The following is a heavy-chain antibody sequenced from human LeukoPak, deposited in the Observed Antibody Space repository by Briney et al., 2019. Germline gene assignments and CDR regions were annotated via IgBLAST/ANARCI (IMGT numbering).Heavy chain of an antibody. D-gene: IGHD3-22*01. CDR1: GVSISSGDYY. J-gene: IGHJ4*02. CDR2: IYYSGST. V-gene: IGHV4-30-4*01. CDR3: ARGYYDSSGYYIPDY. Sequence: SETLSLTCTVSGVSISSGDYYWSWIRQPPGKGLEWIGYIYYSGSTYYNPFLKSRVTISVDTSKNQFSLKLSSVTAADTAVYYCARGYYDSSGYYIPDYWGQGTLVTVSS.